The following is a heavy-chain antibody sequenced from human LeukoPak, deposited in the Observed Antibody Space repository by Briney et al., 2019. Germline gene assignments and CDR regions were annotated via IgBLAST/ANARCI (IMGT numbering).Heavy chain of an antibody. J-gene: IGHJ3*02. CDR1: GYTFTIYY. Sequence: ASVKVSCKASGYTFTIYYIHWVRQAPGQGLEWMGIINPSGGSTSYAQKFQGRVTMTRDTSTSTVYMELSSLRSEDTAVYYCAREAGAGAFDIWGQGTMVTVSS. CDR3: AREAGAGAFDI. D-gene: IGHD6-19*01. CDR2: INPSGGST. V-gene: IGHV1-46*01.